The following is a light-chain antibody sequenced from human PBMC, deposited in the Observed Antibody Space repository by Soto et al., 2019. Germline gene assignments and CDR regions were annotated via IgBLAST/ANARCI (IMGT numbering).Light chain of an antibody. Sequence: EIVMTQSPATLSVSPGERATLSCRASQSFSSNLAWYQQKPGQAPRLLIYGASSRAAGIPDRFSGSGSGTDFTLTISRLEPEDFALYYCQQYAGSPITFGQGTRLQ. CDR1: QSFSSN. V-gene: IGKV3-20*01. J-gene: IGKJ5*01. CDR2: GAS. CDR3: QQYAGSPIT.